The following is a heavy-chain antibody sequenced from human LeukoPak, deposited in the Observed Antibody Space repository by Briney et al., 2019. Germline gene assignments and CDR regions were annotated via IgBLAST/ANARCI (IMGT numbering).Heavy chain of an antibody. V-gene: IGHV3-9*01. CDR3: TTEDDSSGYYYPDAFDI. D-gene: IGHD3-22*01. Sequence: GGSLRLSCAASGFTFDDYAMHWVRQAPGKGLEWVSGISWNSGSIGYADSVKGRFTISRDNAKNSLYLQMNSLRAEDTALYYCTTEDDSSGYYYPDAFDIWGQGTMVTVSS. CDR1: GFTFDDYA. J-gene: IGHJ3*02. CDR2: ISWNSGSI.